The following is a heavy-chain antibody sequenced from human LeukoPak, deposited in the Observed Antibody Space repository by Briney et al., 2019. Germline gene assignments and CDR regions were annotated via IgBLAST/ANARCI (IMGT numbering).Heavy chain of an antibody. Sequence: RSGESLRLSCAASGFTFSSYAMSWVRQAPGKGLEWVSGISGSGDNTYYADSVKGRFTISRDNSKNTLYVQVNSLGTEDTAAYYCAKGSYYDSSGSFYFDYWGQGTLVTVSS. CDR3: AKGSYYDSSGSFYFDY. CDR1: GFTFSSYA. CDR2: ISGSGDNT. D-gene: IGHD3-22*01. V-gene: IGHV3-23*01. J-gene: IGHJ4*02.